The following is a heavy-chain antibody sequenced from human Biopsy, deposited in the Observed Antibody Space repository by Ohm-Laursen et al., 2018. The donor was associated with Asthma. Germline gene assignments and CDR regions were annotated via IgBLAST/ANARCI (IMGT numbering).Heavy chain of an antibody. CDR1: GGSFSNYY. J-gene: IGHJ6*02. Sequence: SETLSLTCAVYGGSFSNYYWTWIRQPPGKGLEWIGEIYHSGPTNYNPSLKSRVTISVDKSKNQFSLKLASVTAADTAVYYCAKIYDRLVLYGMDVWGQGTTVTVSS. D-gene: IGHD6-19*01. CDR3: AKIYDRLVLYGMDV. CDR2: IYHSGPT. V-gene: IGHV4-34*01.